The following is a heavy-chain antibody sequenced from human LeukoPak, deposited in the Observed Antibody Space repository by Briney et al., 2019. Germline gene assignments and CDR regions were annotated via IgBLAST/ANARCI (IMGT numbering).Heavy chain of an antibody. J-gene: IGHJ4*02. D-gene: IGHD3-10*01. V-gene: IGHV1-69*13. CDR1: GGTFSSYA. CDR3: ARSITMVRGVAHYFDY. Sequence: GASVKVSCKASGGTFSSYAISWVRQAPGQGLEWMGGIIPIFGTANYVQKFQGKVTITADESTSTANMELSSLRSEDTAVYYCARSITMVRGVAHYFDYWGQETLVTVSS. CDR2: IIPIFGTA.